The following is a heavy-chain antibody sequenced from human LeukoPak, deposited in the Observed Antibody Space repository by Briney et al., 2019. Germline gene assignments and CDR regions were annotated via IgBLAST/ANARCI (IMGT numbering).Heavy chain of an antibody. CDR2: INAGNGNT. CDR3: ARGQYYYGSGSYYNEYNWFDP. J-gene: IGHJ5*02. Sequence: ASVNVSCKASGYTFTSYAMHWVRQAPGQRLEWMGWINAGNGNTKYSQKFQGRVTITRDTSASTAYMELSSLRSEDTAVYYCARGQYYYGSGSYYNEYNWFDPWGQGTLVTVSS. CDR1: GYTFTSYA. V-gene: IGHV1-3*01. D-gene: IGHD3-10*01.